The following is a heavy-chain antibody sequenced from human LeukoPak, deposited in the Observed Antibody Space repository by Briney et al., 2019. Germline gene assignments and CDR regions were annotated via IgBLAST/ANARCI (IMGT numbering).Heavy chain of an antibody. J-gene: IGHJ4*02. V-gene: IGHV1-46*01. CDR3: ARVTYSTSGPLDY. Sequence: ASVKVSCKASGYIFTTYYMHWVRQAPGQGLEWMGVINPSDGSTNYAQRFQGRVTFTSDTSATVVYMDLSSLRSEDTAEYYCARVTYSTSGPLDYWGQGTLVTVSS. CDR2: INPSDGST. CDR1: GYIFTTYY. D-gene: IGHD6-6*01.